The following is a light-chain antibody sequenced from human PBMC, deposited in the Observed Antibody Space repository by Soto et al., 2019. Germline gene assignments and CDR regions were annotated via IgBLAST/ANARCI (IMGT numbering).Light chain of an antibody. CDR1: QSVSSNY. V-gene: IGKV3-20*01. Sequence: EIVLTQSPGTLSLSPGDRATLSCRASQSVSSNYLAWYQQQKPGQAPRLLIYGASSRAAGVPDRFSGSGSGTDFTLAISRLEPEDFAVYYCQQYGDSSWTFGQGTKLEIK. CDR2: GAS. J-gene: IGKJ1*01. CDR3: QQYGDSSWT.